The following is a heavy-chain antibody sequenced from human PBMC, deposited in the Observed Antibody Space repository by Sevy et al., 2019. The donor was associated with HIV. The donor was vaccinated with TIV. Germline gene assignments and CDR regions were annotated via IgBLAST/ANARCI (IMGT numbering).Heavy chain of an antibody. CDR2: ISYDGSNK. Sequence: GGSLRLSCAASGFTFSSYAMHWVRQAPGKGLEWVAVISYDGSNKYYADSVKGRFTISRDNSKNTLYLQMNSLRAEDTAGSYCARDLGLTIFGYYGMDVWGQGTTVTVSS. CDR3: ARDLGLTIFGYYGMDV. CDR1: GFTFSSYA. V-gene: IGHV3-30-3*01. J-gene: IGHJ6*02. D-gene: IGHD3-3*01.